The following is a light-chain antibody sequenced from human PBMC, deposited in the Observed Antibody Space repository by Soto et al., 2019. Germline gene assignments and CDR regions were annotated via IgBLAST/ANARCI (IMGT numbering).Light chain of an antibody. CDR3: MQATQLRT. J-gene: IGKJ5*01. V-gene: IGKV2-24*01. Sequence: EIVLTQTPLLSPVTLAQPASNSYRSSRRLVASDGNAYLTWLHQRPGQPPRPLIYKVSQRLSGVPDRFSGSGAGTDFTLHISRVEAEDVGTYFCMQATQLRTFGQGTRLEIK. CDR2: KVS. CDR1: RRLVASDGNAY.